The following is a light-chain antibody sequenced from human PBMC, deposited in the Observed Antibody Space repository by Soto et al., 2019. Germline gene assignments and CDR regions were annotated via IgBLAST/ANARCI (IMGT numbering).Light chain of an antibody. Sequence: QPVLTQPPSVSGAPGQRVTISCTESSSNIGAGYDVHWYQQLPGTAPKLLIYGNSNRPSGVPDPFSGSKSGTSATLAITGLQAEDEADYYCQSYDSSLRGRVFGGGTKLTAL. V-gene: IGLV1-40*01. CDR1: SSNIGAGYD. CDR3: QSYDSSLRGRV. J-gene: IGLJ3*02. CDR2: GNS.